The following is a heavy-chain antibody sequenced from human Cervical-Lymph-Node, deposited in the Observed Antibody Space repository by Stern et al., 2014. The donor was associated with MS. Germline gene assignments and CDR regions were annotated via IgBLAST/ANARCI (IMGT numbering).Heavy chain of an antibody. D-gene: IGHD5-24*01. V-gene: IGHV4-59*01. CDR3: ARGAETATPWDF. J-gene: IGHJ4*02. CDR2: IHSSGST. CDR1: GGSIRSYY. Sequence: QVQLQESGPGLVKPSETLSLTCTVSGGSIRSYYWSWIRQPPGKGLAWIGYIHSSGSTNYRSSLKSRVTISVDTSKNQCSLNLNSVTAADTAVYYCARGAETATPWDFWGQGTLVTVSS.